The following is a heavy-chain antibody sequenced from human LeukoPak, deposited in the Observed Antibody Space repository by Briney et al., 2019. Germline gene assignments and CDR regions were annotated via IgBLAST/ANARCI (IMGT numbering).Heavy chain of an antibody. CDR2: IRGKAYGGTT. D-gene: IGHD6-19*01. V-gene: IGHV3-49*03. CDR1: GFTFGDYA. J-gene: IGHJ3*02. CDR3: TTVFGYSSGWYFDAFDI. Sequence: GGSLRLSCTASGFTFGDYAMSWFRQAPGKGLEWVGFIRGKAYGGTTEYAASVKGRFTISRDDSKSIAYLQMNSLKTEDTAVYYCTTVFGYSSGWYFDAFDIWGQGTMVTVSS.